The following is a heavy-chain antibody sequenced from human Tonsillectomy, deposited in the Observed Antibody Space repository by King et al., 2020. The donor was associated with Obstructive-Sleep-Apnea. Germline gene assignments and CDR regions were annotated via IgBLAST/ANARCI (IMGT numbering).Heavy chain of an antibody. CDR3: ATPYYGSGSYYLPFDY. CDR1: GYTLTELY. Sequence: QLVQSGSEVKKPGASVKVSCKVSGYTLTELYMHWLRQAPATGLVVMGGFAPVDGETIYEQKLQGRVTMTEDTSTDTAYMALSSLRSEDTAVYYCATPYYGSGSYYLPFDYWGQGTLVTVSS. V-gene: IGHV1-24*01. D-gene: IGHD3-10*01. J-gene: IGHJ4*02. CDR2: FAPVDGET.